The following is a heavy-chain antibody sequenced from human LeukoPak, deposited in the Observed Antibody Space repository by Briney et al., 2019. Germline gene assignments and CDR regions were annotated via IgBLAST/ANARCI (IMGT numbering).Heavy chain of an antibody. D-gene: IGHD1-26*01. CDR2: ISGGGGTS. Sequence: GGSLRLSCAASGFTFSSHAMTWVRQAPGKGLEWVSDISGGGGTSYYTDSVKGRFTISRDNSKNTLYLQMNSLRAEDTAVYYCAKRGSIVGTSPPSLGGQGTLVTVSS. V-gene: IGHV3-23*01. J-gene: IGHJ4*02. CDR1: GFTFSSHA. CDR3: AKRGSIVGTSPPSL.